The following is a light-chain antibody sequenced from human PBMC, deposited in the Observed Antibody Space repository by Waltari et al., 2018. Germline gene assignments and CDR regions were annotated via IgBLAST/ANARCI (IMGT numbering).Light chain of an antibody. CDR2: YAS. J-gene: IGKJ4*01. Sequence: EIVMTQSPATLSVSPGERATLSCRASQNVNTNLAWYQHKPGLAPRLLIYYASTRATGIPARFSGSGSGTEFTLTISSLQSEDFAVYVCQQHNNWPLTFGGGTKVEIK. CDR3: QQHNNWPLT. CDR1: QNVNTN. V-gene: IGKV3-15*01.